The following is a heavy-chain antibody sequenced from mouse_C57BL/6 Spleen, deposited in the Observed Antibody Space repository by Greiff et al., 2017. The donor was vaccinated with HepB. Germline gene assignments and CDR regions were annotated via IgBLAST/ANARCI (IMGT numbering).Heavy chain of an antibody. Sequence: QVQLQQPGAELVKPGASVKLSCKASGYTFTSYWMHWVKQRPGQGLEWIGMIHPNSGSTNYNEKFKSKATLTVDKSSSTAYMQLSSLTSEDSAVYYCARLGRWLLPYYFDYWGQGTTLTVSS. CDR3: ARLGRWLLPYYFDY. V-gene: IGHV1-64*01. J-gene: IGHJ2*01. D-gene: IGHD2-3*01. CDR2: IHPNSGST. CDR1: GYTFTSYW.